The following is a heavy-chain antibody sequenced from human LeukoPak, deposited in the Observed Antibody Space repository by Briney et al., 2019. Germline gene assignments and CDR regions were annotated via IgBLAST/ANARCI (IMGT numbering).Heavy chain of an antibody. J-gene: IGHJ5*02. CDR3: AKALRRVTTGPGWFDP. V-gene: IGHV3-33*06. CDR2: IWYDGSNK. D-gene: IGHD4-17*01. CDR1: GFTFSSYG. Sequence: GRSLRLSCAASGFTFSSYGIHWVRQAPGKGLEWVAVIWYDGSNKYYADSVKGRFTISRDNSKNTLYLQMNSLRAEDTAVYYCAKALRRVTTGPGWFDPWGQGTLVTVSS.